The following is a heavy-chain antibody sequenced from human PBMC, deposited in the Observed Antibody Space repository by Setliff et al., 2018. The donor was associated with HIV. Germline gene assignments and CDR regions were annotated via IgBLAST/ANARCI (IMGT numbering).Heavy chain of an antibody. Sequence: ASVKVSCKASGYTFTNYYMHWVRQAPGQGLEWMGIIYPGGARRSYAQKFQGRVTMTRDTSTSTIYMELNSLTSEDTAVYYCARDNTAFDIWGQGTMVTVSS. CDR2: IYPGGARR. D-gene: IGHD2-2*02. J-gene: IGHJ3*02. CDR1: GYTFTNYY. V-gene: IGHV1-46*01. CDR3: ARDNTAFDI.